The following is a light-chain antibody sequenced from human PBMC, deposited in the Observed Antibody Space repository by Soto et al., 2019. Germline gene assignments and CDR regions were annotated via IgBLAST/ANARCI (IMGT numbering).Light chain of an antibody. J-gene: IGKJ4*01. CDR1: QGISSY. CDR2: AAS. CDR3: QKYKRAPLT. V-gene: IGKV1-27*01. Sequence: DIQMTQSPSSLSASVGDRVTITCRASQGISSYLAWYQQKPGKVPKVLIYAASTLQSGVPSRFSGSGSGTDFTLTISSLQPEDAATYYCQKYKRAPLTFGGGTKVDIX.